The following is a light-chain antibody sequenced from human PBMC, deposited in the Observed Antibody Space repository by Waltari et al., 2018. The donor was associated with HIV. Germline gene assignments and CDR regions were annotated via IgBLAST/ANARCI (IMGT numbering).Light chain of an antibody. CDR1: NLYFDVYTY. V-gene: IGLV2-14*03. CDR3: SSYTRSTTLDAV. J-gene: IGLJ1*01. CDR2: DVS. Sequence: QSALTQPASVSGPPGPSLTIPRRGTNLYFDVYTYVSSYQQHPGKAPKLIIFDVSHRPSGISNRFSGSKSGNTASLTISGLQAEDEADYYCSSYTRSTTLDAVCGTGTKVSVL.